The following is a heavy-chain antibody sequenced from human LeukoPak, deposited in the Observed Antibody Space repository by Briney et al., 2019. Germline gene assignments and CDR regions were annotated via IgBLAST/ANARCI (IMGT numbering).Heavy chain of an antibody. CDR3: ARPYNSGWYGDFDY. V-gene: IGHV3-30-3*01. J-gene: IGHJ4*02. CDR2: ISYDGTNK. CDR1: GFSFSSYA. Sequence: PGRSLRLSCAASGFSFSSYAMHWVRQAPGKGLEWVAVISYDGTNKYYADSVKGRFTISRDNSKNTLYLQVNNLRAGDTAVYYCARPYNSGWYGDFDYWGQGTLVTVSS. D-gene: IGHD6-19*01.